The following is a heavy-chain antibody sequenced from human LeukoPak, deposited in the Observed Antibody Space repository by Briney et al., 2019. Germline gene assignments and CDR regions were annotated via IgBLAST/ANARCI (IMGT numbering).Heavy chain of an antibody. D-gene: IGHD3-22*01. CDR2: ISGSGGST. Sequence: PGGSLRLSCAASGFTFSSYAMSWVRQARGKGLEWVSAISGSGGSTYYADSVKGRFSISRDNSKYTMYQEVNRLREDDTAVYYRAKDSGYDSSGYYPSWGQGTLVTVSA. CDR1: GFTFSSYA. CDR3: AKDSGYDSSGYYPS. J-gene: IGHJ5*02. V-gene: IGHV3-23*01.